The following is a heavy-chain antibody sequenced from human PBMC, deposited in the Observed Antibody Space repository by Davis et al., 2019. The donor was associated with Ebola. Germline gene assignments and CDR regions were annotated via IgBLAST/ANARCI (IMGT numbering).Heavy chain of an antibody. CDR2: IYSGGST. CDR3: ARSYGDYAMDV. J-gene: IGHJ6*02. Sequence: GESLKISCAASGFTVSSNYMSWVRQAPGKGLEWVSVIYSGGSTYYADSVKGRFTISRHNSKNTLYLQMNSLRAEDTAVYYCARSYGDYAMDVWGQGTTVTVS. D-gene: IGHD4-17*01. V-gene: IGHV3-53*04. CDR1: GFTVSSNY.